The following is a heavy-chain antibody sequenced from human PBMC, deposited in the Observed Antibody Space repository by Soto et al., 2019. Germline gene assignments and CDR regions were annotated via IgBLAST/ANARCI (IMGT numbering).Heavy chain of an antibody. CDR1: GFTFSDYY. V-gene: IGHV3-11*01. Sequence: QVQLVESGGGLVKPGGSLRLSCAASGFTFSDYYMSWIRQAPGKGLEWVSYISSSGSTIYYADSVKGRFTISRDNANNSLYLQINSLRAEDTAVYYCRGDFLEWFSSSYYMDVWGKGTTVTVSS. CDR3: RGDFLEWFSSSYYMDV. CDR2: ISSSGSTI. D-gene: IGHD3-3*01. J-gene: IGHJ6*03.